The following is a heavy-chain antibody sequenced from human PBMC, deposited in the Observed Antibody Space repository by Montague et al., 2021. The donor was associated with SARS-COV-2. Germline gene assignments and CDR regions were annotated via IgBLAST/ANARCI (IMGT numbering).Heavy chain of an antibody. CDR1: GGSISSSSYY. V-gene: IGHV4-39*01. D-gene: IGHD6-13*01. CDR3: ARLLSWIAAAGTIRYFDY. J-gene: IGHJ4*02. Sequence: SETLSLTCTVSGGSISSSSYYWGWIRQPPGKGLEWIGSIYYSGSTYYNPSLKSRVTISVDTSKNQFSLKLSSVTAADTAVYYCARLLSWIAAAGTIRYFDYWGQGTLVTVSP. CDR2: IYYSGST.